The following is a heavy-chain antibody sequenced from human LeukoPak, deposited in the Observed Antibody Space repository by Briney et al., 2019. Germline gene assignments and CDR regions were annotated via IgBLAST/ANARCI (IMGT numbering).Heavy chain of an antibody. CDR3: TRGDYDILTGQT. CDR1: GFTFGDYA. CDR2: IRSKAYGGTT. J-gene: IGHJ4*02. Sequence: GGSPRLSCTASGFTFGDYAMSWVRQAPGKGLEWVGFIRSKAYGGTTEYAASVKGRFTVSRDDSKSIAYLQMNSLKTEDTAVYYCTRGDYDILTGQTWGQGTLVAVSS. D-gene: IGHD3-9*01. V-gene: IGHV3-49*04.